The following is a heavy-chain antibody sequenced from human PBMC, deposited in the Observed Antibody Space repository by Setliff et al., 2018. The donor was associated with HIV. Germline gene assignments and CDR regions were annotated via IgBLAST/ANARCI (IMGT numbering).Heavy chain of an antibody. CDR1: GYTFSGYY. D-gene: IGHD6-25*01. J-gene: IGHJ4*02. CDR2: INPNNGGT. CDR3: AREKRSSTWLYSSGGTVDY. V-gene: IGHV1-2*02. Sequence: ASVNVSCKASGYTFSGYYMHWVRQAPGQGLEWMGWINPNNGGTNYAQKFQGRVTMTGDTSISTVYMELSSLRSDDTAVYYCAREKRSSTWLYSSGGTVDYWGLGTLVTVSS.